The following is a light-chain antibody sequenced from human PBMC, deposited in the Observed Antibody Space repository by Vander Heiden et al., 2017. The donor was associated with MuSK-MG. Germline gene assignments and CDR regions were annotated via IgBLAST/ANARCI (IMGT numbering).Light chain of an antibody. V-gene: IGKV1-39*01. CDR1: QSISIF. Sequence: DIQMTQSPSSLSASVGDRVTITCRSSQSISIFLNWYQQRPGKAPNLLIYAASRLQGGVPSRFSGSGSGTDFTLTINRLQPEDFATYYCQQFYTTWTFGQGTKVAFK. CDR3: QQFYTTWT. CDR2: AAS. J-gene: IGKJ1*01.